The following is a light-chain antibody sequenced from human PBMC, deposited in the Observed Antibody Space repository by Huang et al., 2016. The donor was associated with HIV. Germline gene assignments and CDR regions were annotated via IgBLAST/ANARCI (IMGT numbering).Light chain of an antibody. CDR2: GAS. V-gene: IGKV3-15*01. J-gene: IGKJ4*01. Sequence: EIVMTQSPATLSVSPGDRATLSSRASQSVSSNLAWYQQKPGQAPRLLIHGASTRATGIPARFSGSGSGTEFTLTISSLQSEDFAVYYCQQYNNWPPLTFGGGTKVEIK. CDR1: QSVSSN. CDR3: QQYNNWPPLT.